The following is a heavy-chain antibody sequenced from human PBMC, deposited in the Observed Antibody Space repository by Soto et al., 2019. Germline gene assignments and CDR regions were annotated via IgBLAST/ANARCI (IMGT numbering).Heavy chain of an antibody. CDR1: GFSLTTSGVT. V-gene: IGHV2-5*01. J-gene: IGHJ4*02. CDR2: IYWNNDQ. Sequence: SGPRLVNPTETLTLTCTFSGFSLTTSGVTVGWIRQPPGKALEWLALIYWNNDQRYSPSLKSRLTITKDTSRNQVVLTMTNMDPVDTATYFCAHSSGRKGAFDYWGQGTLVTVSS. D-gene: IGHD1-1*01. CDR3: AHSSGRKGAFDY.